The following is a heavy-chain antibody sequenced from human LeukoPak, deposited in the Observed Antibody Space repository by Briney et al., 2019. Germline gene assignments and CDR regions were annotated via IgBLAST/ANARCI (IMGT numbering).Heavy chain of an antibody. J-gene: IGHJ6*03. CDR1: GFDSSNFD. Sequence: GGSLRLSCTASGFDSSNFDFHWVRQLRGKGLEWVSHIDTAGGTYYPGSVKGRFTISRANAKKSLYLQMHNLGVGDTALYFCARGSPWSYYYMDVWGVGTAVSVS. CDR3: ARGSPWSYYYMDV. V-gene: IGHV3-13*01. CDR2: IDTAGGT. D-gene: IGHD3-3*01.